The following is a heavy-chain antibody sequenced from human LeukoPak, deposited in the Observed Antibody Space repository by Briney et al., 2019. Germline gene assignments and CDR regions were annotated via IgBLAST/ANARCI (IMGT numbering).Heavy chain of an antibody. J-gene: IGHJ4*02. Sequence: ASVKVSCKAFGYTLINFAINWVRQAPGQGLGWWGWINTNTGNPTYAQGFTGRFVFSLDTSVTTAYLQISSLKAADTAVYYCARGLMTPTPYYFDYWGQGTLVTVSS. D-gene: IGHD2-21*02. V-gene: IGHV7-4-1*02. CDR2: INTNTGNP. CDR3: ARGLMTPTPYYFDY. CDR1: GYTLINFA.